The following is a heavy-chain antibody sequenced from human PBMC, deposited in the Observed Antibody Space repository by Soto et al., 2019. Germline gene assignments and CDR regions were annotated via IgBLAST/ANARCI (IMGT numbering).Heavy chain of an antibody. J-gene: IGHJ4*02. CDR2: ISYSWST. Sequence: QVQLQESGPGLVKPSQTLSLTCTISGGSINSGGYYWSWIRQHPGKGLEWIGYISYSWSTYYNPSLKVRVTISVDTSKNQLSLKLSSVTAAETAVYYCATSDYDSSGYYGGFDYWGQGTLVTVSS. CDR3: ATSDYDSSGYYGGFDY. V-gene: IGHV4-31*03. D-gene: IGHD3-22*01. CDR1: GGSINSGGYY.